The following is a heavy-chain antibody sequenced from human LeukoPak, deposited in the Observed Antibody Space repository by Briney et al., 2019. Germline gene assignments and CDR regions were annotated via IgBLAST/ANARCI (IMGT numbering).Heavy chain of an antibody. Sequence: GGSLRLSCAASGFTVSSNYMSWVRQAPGKRLEWVSVIYSGGSTYYADSVKGRFTISRDNSKNTLYLQMNSLRAEDTAVYSCARGDAYALNFWGQGTLVTVSS. J-gene: IGHJ4*02. CDR1: GFTVSSNY. V-gene: IGHV3-53*01. CDR3: ARGDAYALNF. D-gene: IGHD2-2*01. CDR2: IYSGGST.